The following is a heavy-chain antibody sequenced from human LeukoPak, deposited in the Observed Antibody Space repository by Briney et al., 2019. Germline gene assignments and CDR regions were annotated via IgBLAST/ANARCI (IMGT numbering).Heavy chain of an antibody. J-gene: IGHJ4*02. CDR1: GFTFSNYG. CDR3: ARDLGSGWYDY. CDR2: IWYDGTNK. Sequence: GGSLRLSCAASGFTFSNYGMHWVRQAPGKGLEWVAVIWYDGTNKYYADSVKGRFTISRDNSKNMQYPQMNSLGVEDTAVYYCARDLGSGWYDYWGQGTLVTVSS. V-gene: IGHV3-33*01. D-gene: IGHD6-19*01.